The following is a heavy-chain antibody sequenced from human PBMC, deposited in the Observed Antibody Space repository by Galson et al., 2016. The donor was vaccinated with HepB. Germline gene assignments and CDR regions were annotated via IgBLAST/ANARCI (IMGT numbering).Heavy chain of an antibody. CDR2: INYYGST. CDR1: GDSFSSYY. CDR3: ARLSAGGTNGVDV. D-gene: IGHD1-1*01. J-gene: IGHJ6*02. Sequence: SETLSLTCSVYGDSFSSYYWSWIRQTPGKGLEWIREINYYGSTNYDPSLKSRVTISVDTSKNQISLKLNSVSATDTAVYYCARLSAGGTNGVDVWGQGTTVIVSS. V-gene: IGHV4-34*01.